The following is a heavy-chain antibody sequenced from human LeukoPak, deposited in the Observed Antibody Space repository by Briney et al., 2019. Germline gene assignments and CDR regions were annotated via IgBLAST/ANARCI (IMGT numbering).Heavy chain of an antibody. V-gene: IGHV3-23*01. CDR1: GFAFSVYA. J-gene: IGHJ6*02. CDR3: AKARGFFGEPDFYYAMDV. CDR2: LETGGTT. D-gene: IGHD3-10*01. Sequence: GGSLRLSCAASGFAFSVYAMSWLRQPPGTGLECVSSLETGGTTHCADSVRGRFTISRDTSRNNLYLQMNSLRAEDTATYYCAKARGFFGEPDFYYAMDVWGQGTTVTVSS.